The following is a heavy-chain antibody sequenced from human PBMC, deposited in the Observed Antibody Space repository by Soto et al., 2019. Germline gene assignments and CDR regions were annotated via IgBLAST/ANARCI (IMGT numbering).Heavy chain of an antibody. CDR3: ARADCGGDCFSQASSCYYGMDV. D-gene: IGHD2-21*02. J-gene: IGHJ6*02. CDR1: GGTFSSYA. Sequence: QVQLVQSGAEVKKPGSSVKVSCKASGGTFSSYAISWVRQAPGQGLEWMGGIIPIFGTANYAQKFQGRVTITADESTSTAYMELSSLRSEDTAVYYCARADCGGDCFSQASSCYYGMDVWGQGTTVTVSS. CDR2: IIPIFGTA. V-gene: IGHV1-69*01.